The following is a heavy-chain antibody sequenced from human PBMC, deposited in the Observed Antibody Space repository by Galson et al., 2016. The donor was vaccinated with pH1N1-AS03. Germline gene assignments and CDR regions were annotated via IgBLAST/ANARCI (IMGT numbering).Heavy chain of an antibody. Sequence: SLRLSCAASGFIFDDFAMHWVRQAPGKGLEWVTFIRHDGSNRYYADSVRGRFTISRDNSKNTLFLQMNSLRPEDTAVYYCAQDRVNGIDATTRWFAPWGQGAQVTVSS. V-gene: IGHV3-30*02. CDR3: AQDRVNGIDATTRWFAP. CDR2: IRHDGSNR. J-gene: IGHJ5*02. CDR1: GFIFDDFA. D-gene: IGHD1/OR15-1a*01.